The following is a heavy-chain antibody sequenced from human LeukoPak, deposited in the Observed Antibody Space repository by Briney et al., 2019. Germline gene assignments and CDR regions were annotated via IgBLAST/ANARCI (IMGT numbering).Heavy chain of an antibody. Sequence: GESLKISCKGSGHSFTTYWISWVRPMPGKGLEWMGRIDPSDSYTNYSPSFQGHVTISADKSFSTAYLQWTSLKASDTAMYYCARHAKAYGSSCGYWGQGTLVTVSS. CDR2: IDPSDSYT. D-gene: IGHD6-13*01. CDR1: GHSFTTYW. CDR3: ARHAKAYGSSCGY. J-gene: IGHJ4*02. V-gene: IGHV5-10-1*01.